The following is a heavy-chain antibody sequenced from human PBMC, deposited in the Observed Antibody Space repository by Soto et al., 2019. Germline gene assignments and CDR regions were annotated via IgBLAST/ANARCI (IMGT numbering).Heavy chain of an antibody. D-gene: IGHD2-21*02. Sequence: ASVKVSCKASGYTFTGYYMHWVRQAPGQGLEGMGWINPNSGGTNYAQKFQGWVTMTRDTSISTAYMELSRLRSDDTAVYYCARGPYCGGDCYNPRVQNWYFDLWGPGSLLTVST. CDR1: GYTFTGYY. CDR2: INPNSGGT. J-gene: IGHJ2*01. CDR3: ARGPYCGGDCYNPRVQNWYFDL. V-gene: IGHV1-2*04.